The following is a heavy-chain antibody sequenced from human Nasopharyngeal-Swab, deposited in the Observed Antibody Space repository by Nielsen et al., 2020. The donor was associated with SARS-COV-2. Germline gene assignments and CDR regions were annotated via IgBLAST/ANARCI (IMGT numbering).Heavy chain of an antibody. CDR3: ARDPGSYYFDF. CDR2: IYSGGST. J-gene: IGHJ4*02. D-gene: IGHD3-10*01. Sequence: LTCAASGFTVGNNYMTWVRQAPGKGLQWVSVIYSGGSTYYADSVKGRFTISRDNSKNMVYLQMNSLRAEDTAVYYCARDPGSYYFDFWGQGTLVTVSS. CDR1: GFTVGNNY. V-gene: IGHV3-53*01.